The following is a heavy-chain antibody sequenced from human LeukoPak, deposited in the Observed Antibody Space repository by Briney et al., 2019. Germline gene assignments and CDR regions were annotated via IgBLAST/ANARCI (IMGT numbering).Heavy chain of an antibody. J-gene: IGHJ4*02. D-gene: IGHD6-13*01. Sequence: GGSLRLSCAVSGFTVSSSYMSWVRQAPGRGLEWVSILYSGGSIFYADSVKGRFTISRDISKNMLHLQMNSLRDDDTAVYYCARFRRIAAAGTEYYFDYWGQGTLVTVSS. CDR2: LYSGGSI. CDR3: ARFRRIAAAGTEYYFDY. V-gene: IGHV3-66*01. CDR1: GFTVSSSY.